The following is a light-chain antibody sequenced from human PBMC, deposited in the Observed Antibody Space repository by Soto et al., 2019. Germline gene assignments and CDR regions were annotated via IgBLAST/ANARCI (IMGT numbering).Light chain of an antibody. Sequence: EIVLTQSPATLSLSPGESATLSCRASQRVSSNLAWYKQKPGQAPRLLIYDASNRATGIQARFSGSGSGTDFTLTISSLQPEDFAVYYCQQRSNRPLTFGGGTKVEIK. V-gene: IGKV3-11*01. CDR2: DAS. CDR3: QQRSNRPLT. J-gene: IGKJ4*01. CDR1: QRVSSN.